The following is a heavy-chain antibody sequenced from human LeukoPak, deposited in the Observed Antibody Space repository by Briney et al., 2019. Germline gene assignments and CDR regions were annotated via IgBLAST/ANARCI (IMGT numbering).Heavy chain of an antibody. D-gene: IGHD3-16*01. CDR3: AKGGLKDRRSYFQH. Sequence: GGSLRLSCAASGFTFSSYGMHWVRQAPGKGLEWVAVISYDGSNKYYADSVKGRFTISRDNSKNTLYLQMNSLRAEDTAVYYCAKGGLKDRRSYFQHWGQGTLVTVSS. CDR1: GFTFSSYG. J-gene: IGHJ1*01. CDR2: ISYDGSNK. V-gene: IGHV3-30*18.